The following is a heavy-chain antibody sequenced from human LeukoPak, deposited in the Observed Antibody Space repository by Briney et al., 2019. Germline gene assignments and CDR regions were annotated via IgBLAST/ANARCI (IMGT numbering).Heavy chain of an antibody. CDR3: AKDLSSSGLDY. Sequence: GGSLRLSCAASGFTFTNYAMSWVRQAPGKGLEWVAVISYDGSNKYYADSVKGRFTISRDNSKNTLYLQMNSLRAEDTAVYYCAKDLSSSGLDYWGQGTLVTVSS. V-gene: IGHV3-30*18. CDR2: ISYDGSNK. D-gene: IGHD6-19*01. J-gene: IGHJ4*02. CDR1: GFTFTNYA.